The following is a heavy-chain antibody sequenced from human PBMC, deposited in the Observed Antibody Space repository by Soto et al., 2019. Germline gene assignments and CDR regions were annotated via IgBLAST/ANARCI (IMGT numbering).Heavy chain of an antibody. CDR1: GYTFTSYA. CDR2: INAGNGNT. J-gene: IGHJ5*02. V-gene: IGHV1-3*01. D-gene: IGHD3-10*01. Sequence: GASVKVSCKASGYTFTSYAMHWVRQAPGQRFEWMGWINAGNGNTKYSQKFQGRVTITRDTSASTAYMELSSLRSEDTAVYYCARSPLYGSGSSYNWFDPWGQGTLVTVSS. CDR3: ARSPLYGSGSSYNWFDP.